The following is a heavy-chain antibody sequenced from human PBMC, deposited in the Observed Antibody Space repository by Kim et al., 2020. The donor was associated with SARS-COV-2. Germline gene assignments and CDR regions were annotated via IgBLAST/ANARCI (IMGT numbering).Heavy chain of an antibody. CDR1: GFTFSGSA. Sequence: GGSLRLSCAASGFTFSGSAMHWVRQASGKGLEWVGRMRNKANGYATAYAASVKGRFTISRDDLENTAYLQMNSLKTEDTAVYYCTRVNPMAGAWYDAFDIWGQGTMLTVSS. J-gene: IGHJ3*02. CDR2: MRNKANGYAT. D-gene: IGHD6-19*01. CDR3: TRVNPMAGAWYDAFDI. V-gene: IGHV3-73*01.